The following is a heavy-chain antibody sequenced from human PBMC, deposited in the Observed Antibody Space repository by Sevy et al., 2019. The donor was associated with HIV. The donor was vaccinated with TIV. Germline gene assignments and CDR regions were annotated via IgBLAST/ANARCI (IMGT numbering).Heavy chain of an antibody. J-gene: IGHJ5*02. D-gene: IGHD3-22*01. CDR1: GGSISSSSYY. V-gene: IGHV4-39*01. CDR2: IYYSGST. CDR3: ARRGYSNYYDSSGYWKNWFDP. Sequence: SETLSLTCTVSGGSISSSSYYWGWIRQPPGKGLEWIGSIYYSGSTYYYPSLKSRVTISVDTSKNQFSLKLSSVTAADTAVYYCARRGYSNYYDSSGYWKNWFDPWGQGTLVTVSS.